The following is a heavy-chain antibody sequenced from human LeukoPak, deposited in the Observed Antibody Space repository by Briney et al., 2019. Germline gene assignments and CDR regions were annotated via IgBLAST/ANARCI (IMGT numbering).Heavy chain of an antibody. D-gene: IGHD1-26*01. Sequence: PGGSLRLSCAASGLTFSAYSINWVRQAPGRGLEWVSSISSSGTYMYYADSVKGRFTISRDNAKNSLSLQMNSLRAEDTAVYYCARDFRYSGSYHHWFDPWGQGTLVTVSS. CDR3: ARDFRYSGSYHHWFDP. J-gene: IGHJ5*02. CDR1: GLTFSAYS. CDR2: ISSSGTYM. V-gene: IGHV3-21*01.